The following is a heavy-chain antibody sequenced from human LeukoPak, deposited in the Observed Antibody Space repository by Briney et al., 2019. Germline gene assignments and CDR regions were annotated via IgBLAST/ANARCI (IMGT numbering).Heavy chain of an antibody. CDR1: GFTSGYF. Sequence: SETLSLTCSVSGFTSGYFWGWIRQSPGKGLEWIGNIYTTGAGSTYYNPSVKSRVTLFSDKAKNQLSLKMNSVTAADTAVYYCARGQIYDYWTPVSWKFDLWGRGTLVSVSS. J-gene: IGHJ2*01. CDR2: IYTTGAGST. V-gene: IGHV4-38-2*02. D-gene: IGHD3/OR15-3a*01. CDR3: ARGQIYDYWTPVSWKFDL.